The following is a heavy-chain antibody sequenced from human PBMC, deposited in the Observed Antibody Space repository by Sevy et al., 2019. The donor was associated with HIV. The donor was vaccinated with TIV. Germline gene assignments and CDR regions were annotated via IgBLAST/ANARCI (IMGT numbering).Heavy chain of an antibody. D-gene: IGHD4-4*01. CDR1: GFTFSSYS. Sequence: GGSLRLSCATSGFTFSSYSMHWVRQAPGKGLEWVATISYDGSNKHYADSVKGRFTISRDSSKNTLYLQMNSLTTEDTAVYYCARDLRSNYNNYFDPWGQGTLVTVSS. V-gene: IGHV3-30-3*01. CDR3: ARDLRSNYNNYFDP. J-gene: IGHJ5*02. CDR2: ISYDGSNK.